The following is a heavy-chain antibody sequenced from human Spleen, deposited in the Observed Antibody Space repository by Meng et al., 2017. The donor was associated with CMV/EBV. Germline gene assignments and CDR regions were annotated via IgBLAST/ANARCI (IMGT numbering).Heavy chain of an antibody. V-gene: IGHV4-61*01. J-gene: IGHJ3*02. Sequence: GSLRLSCSVSGGSVGRGSFYWSWVRQPPGKGLEWIGYTYSSGTTYYNPSLESRLAISVDTSNNQFSLRLNSVIAADTAVYYCARVRFDGFDIWGQGTMVTVS. CDR3: ARVRFDGFDI. CDR1: GGSVGRGSFY. CDR2: TYSSGTT.